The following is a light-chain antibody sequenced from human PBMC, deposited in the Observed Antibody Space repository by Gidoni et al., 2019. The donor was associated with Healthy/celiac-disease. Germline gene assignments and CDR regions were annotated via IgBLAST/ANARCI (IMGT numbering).Light chain of an antibody. J-gene: IGKJ2*01. Sequence: DIQMPQSPSTLSASVGDRVTITCRASQSISSWLAWYQQKPGKAPKLLIYYASSLESGVPSRFSGSGSGTEFSLTISSLQPDDFAPYYCQQYNSYSPNTFGQGTKLEIK. CDR1: QSISSW. V-gene: IGKV1-5*01. CDR3: QQYNSYSPNT. CDR2: YAS.